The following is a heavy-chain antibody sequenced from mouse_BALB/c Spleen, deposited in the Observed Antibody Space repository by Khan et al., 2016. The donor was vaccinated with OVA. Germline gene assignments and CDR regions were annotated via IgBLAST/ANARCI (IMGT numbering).Heavy chain of an antibody. CDR3: ARELRRGGFAY. J-gene: IGHJ3*01. D-gene: IGHD1-2*01. CDR2: IWGDGST. CDR1: GFSLTDFG. V-gene: IGHV2-6-7*01. Sequence: VQLQESGPGLVAPSQSLSITCSVSGFSLTDFGVNWVRQPPGKGLEWLGMIWGDGSTDYNSALKSRLSINKDNSKSQVFLKMNSLQTDDTARYYCARELRRGGFAYWGQGTLVTVSA.